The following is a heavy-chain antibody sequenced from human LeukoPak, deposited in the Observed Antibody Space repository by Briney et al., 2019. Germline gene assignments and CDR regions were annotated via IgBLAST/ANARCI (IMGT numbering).Heavy chain of an antibody. CDR1: GYTFTGYY. CDR3: ARDRKDYGMDV. J-gene: IGHJ6*02. CDR2: IIPILGIA. Sequence: GASVKVSCKASGYTFTGYYMHWVRQAPGQGLEWMGRIIPILGIANYAQKFQGRVTITADKSTSTAYMELSSLRSEDTAVYYCARDRKDYGMDVWGQGTTVTVSS. V-gene: IGHV1-69*04.